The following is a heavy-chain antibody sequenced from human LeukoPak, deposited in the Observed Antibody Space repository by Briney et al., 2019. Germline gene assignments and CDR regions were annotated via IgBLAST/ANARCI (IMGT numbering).Heavy chain of an antibody. CDR1: GLTFSGFE. CDR2: IRGDGTTK. J-gene: IGHJ4*02. CDR3: ARRFRD. V-gene: IGHV3-48*03. D-gene: IGHD5-24*01. Sequence: GGSLRLSCVGSGLTFSGFEMNWVRQAPGKGLEWVSHIRGDGTTKSYADSVKGRFTISRDNVKNSLYLQMNSLRAEDTAIYYCARRFRDWGQGTLVTVSS.